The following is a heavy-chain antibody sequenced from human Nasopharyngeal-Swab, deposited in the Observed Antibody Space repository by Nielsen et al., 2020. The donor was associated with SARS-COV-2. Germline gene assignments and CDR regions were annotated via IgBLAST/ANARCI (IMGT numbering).Heavy chain of an antibody. CDR3: AKDKGRWFGELYRAFDI. CDR2: ISWKSEYI. CDR1: GFTFNTYA. V-gene: IGHV3-9*01. J-gene: IGHJ3*02. D-gene: IGHD3-10*01. Sequence: SLKISCAASGFTFNTYALHWVRQAPGKGLEWVSGISWKSEYIGSADSVKGRFTISRDNAKSSLYLQMNNLGPEDTALYYCAKDKGRWFGELYRAFDIWGQGTMVTVSS.